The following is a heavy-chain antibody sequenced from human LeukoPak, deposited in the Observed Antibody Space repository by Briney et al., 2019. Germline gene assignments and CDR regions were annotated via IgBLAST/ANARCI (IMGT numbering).Heavy chain of an antibody. Sequence: SVKVSCKASGGTFSSYAISWVRQAPGQGLEWMGGIIPIFGTANYAQKFQGRGTITADESTSTAYMELSSLRSEDTAVYYCARATMVQGVFYYYYYMDVWGKGTTVTVSS. CDR2: IIPIFGTA. CDR3: ARATMVQGVFYYYYYMDV. CDR1: GGTFSSYA. D-gene: IGHD3-10*01. V-gene: IGHV1-69*13. J-gene: IGHJ6*03.